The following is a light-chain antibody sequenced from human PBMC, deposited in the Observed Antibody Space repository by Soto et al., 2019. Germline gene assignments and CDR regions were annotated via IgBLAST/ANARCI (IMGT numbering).Light chain of an antibody. CDR3: QHYNSYPYT. V-gene: IGKV1-5*03. CDR1: QTISNW. J-gene: IGKJ2*01. CDR2: KAS. Sequence: DIQMTQSPSTLSASVGDRVTITCRASQTISNWLGWYQQRPGKAPNLLIYKASTLESGVSSRFSGSGSGTEFTLTISSPQPDDFATYYCQHYNSYPYTFGEGTQLEIK.